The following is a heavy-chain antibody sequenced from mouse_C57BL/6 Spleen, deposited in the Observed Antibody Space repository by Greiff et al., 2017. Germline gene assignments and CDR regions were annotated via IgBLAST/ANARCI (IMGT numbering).Heavy chain of an antibody. CDR1: GFTFKNSY. D-gene: IGHD2-1*01. V-gene: IGHV14-3*01. Sequence: EVQLQQSVAELVRPGASVKLSCTASGFTFKNSYMHWVKQRPEQGLEWIGRIDPANGNTKYAPKFQGKATITADTSSNTAYLQRSSLTSEDTAIYYCGADYGIDVWGQGTLVTVSA. J-gene: IGHJ3*01. CDR3: GADYGIDV. CDR2: IDPANGNT.